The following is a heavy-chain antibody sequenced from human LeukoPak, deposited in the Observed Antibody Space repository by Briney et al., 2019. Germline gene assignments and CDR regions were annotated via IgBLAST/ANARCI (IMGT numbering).Heavy chain of an antibody. Sequence: GASVKVSCKASGYTFTSYDINWVRQATGQGLEWMGWMNPNSGNTGYAQKFQGRVTVTRNTSISTAYMELSSLRSEDTAVYYCARGRRYCSSTSCSRRVYYYYYMDVWGKGTTVTVSS. J-gene: IGHJ6*03. CDR2: MNPNSGNT. CDR1: GYTFTSYD. CDR3: ARGRRYCSSTSCSRRVYYYYYMDV. V-gene: IGHV1-8*01. D-gene: IGHD2-2*01.